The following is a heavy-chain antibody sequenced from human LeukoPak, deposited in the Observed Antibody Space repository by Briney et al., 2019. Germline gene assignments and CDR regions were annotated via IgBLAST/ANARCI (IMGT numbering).Heavy chain of an antibody. CDR3: ASLDYYDSSGYLP. Sequence: SETLSLTCTVSGGSISSHYRSWIRQPPGKGLEWIGYIYYSGSTNYNPSLKSRVTISVDTSKNQFSLKLSSVTAADTAVYYCASLDYYDSSGYLPWGQGTLVTVSS. V-gene: IGHV4-59*11. J-gene: IGHJ5*02. CDR2: IYYSGST. CDR1: GGSISSHY. D-gene: IGHD3-22*01.